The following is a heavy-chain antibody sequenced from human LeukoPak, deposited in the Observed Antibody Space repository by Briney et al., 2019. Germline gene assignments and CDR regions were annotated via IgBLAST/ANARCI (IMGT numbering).Heavy chain of an antibody. J-gene: IGHJ4*02. Sequence: ASVKVSCKASGYTFTSYDINWVRQAPGQGLEWMGIINPSGGSTSYAQKFQGRVTMTRDTSTSTVYMELSSLRSEDTAVYYCARDRSSGWSCYDYWGQGTLVTVSS. CDR2: INPSGGST. CDR1: GYTFTSYD. V-gene: IGHV1-46*01. CDR3: ARDRSSGWSCYDY. D-gene: IGHD6-19*01.